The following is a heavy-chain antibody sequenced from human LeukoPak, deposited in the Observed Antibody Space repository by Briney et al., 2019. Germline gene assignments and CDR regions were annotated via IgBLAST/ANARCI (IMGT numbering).Heavy chain of an antibody. CDR2: ISSSSKNI. Sequence: PGVSLRLSCAASGFTFRSNRRNWVPHSPGKGVEWVSNISSSSKNIYYADSVKGRFTSSRDNAKISLYLQMNSLVGEDTYFCDCAKKFRGSSGFFDYWGKGTRVTVSS. CDR3: AKKFRGSSGFFDY. D-gene: IGHD3-22*01. V-gene: IGHV3-48*04. J-gene: IGHJ4*02. CDR1: GFTFRSNR.